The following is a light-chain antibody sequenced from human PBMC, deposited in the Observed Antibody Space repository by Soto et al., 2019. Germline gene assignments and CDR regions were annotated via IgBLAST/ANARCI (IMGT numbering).Light chain of an antibody. V-gene: IGLV2-23*02. CDR2: EVN. Sequence: QSVLTQPASVSASPGQSIAISCSGSSNDVGHFNLVSWFQHHPGKAPQLIIYEVNERPSGVSNRFSGSKSGNTASLTISGLQTEDEADYFCCSYAGSSTFVFGTGT. CDR3: CSYAGSSTFV. J-gene: IGLJ1*01. CDR1: SNDVGHFNL.